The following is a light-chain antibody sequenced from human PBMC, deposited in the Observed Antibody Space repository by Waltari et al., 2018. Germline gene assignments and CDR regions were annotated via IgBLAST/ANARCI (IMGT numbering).Light chain of an antibody. CDR2: DVS. CDR3: SSYMDSSTLEL. V-gene: IGLV2-14*03. CDR1: SSNIGGYNY. Sequence: QSALTQPASVSGSPGQSITISCTGTSSNIGGYNYVSWSQKAPGKAPKLIIYDVSNRPSGVASRFSGSKSGNAASLTISGLQAEDEADYFCSSYMDSSTLELFGGGTSLTVL. J-gene: IGLJ2*01.